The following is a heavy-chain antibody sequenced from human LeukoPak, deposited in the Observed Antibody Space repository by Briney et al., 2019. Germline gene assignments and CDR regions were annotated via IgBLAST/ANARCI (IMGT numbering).Heavy chain of an antibody. Sequence: PGGSLRLSCAASGFTFSDYYMSWIRQAPGKGLEWVSYISSSGSTIYYADSVKGRVTISRDNAKNSLYLQMNSLRAEDTAVYYCARVGYCSSTSCYIGGYYYYGMDVWGQGTTVTVSS. CDR3: ARVGYCSSTSCYIGGYYYYGMDV. CDR2: ISSSGSTI. V-gene: IGHV3-11*01. J-gene: IGHJ6*02. CDR1: GFTFSDYY. D-gene: IGHD2-2*03.